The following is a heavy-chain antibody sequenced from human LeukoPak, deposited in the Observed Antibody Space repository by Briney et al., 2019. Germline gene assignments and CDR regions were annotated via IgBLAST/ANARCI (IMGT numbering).Heavy chain of an antibody. Sequence: GGSLRLSCAASGFTFSSYEMNWVRQAPGKGLEWVSYISSSGSTIYYADSVKGRFTISRDNAKNSLYLQMNSLRAEDTAVYYCARGYCSGGSCYSLGSRDQLPLDYWGQGTLVTVSS. CDR1: GFTFSSYE. J-gene: IGHJ4*02. V-gene: IGHV3-48*03. CDR2: ISSSGSTI. D-gene: IGHD2-15*01. CDR3: ARGYCSGGSCYSLGSRDQLPLDY.